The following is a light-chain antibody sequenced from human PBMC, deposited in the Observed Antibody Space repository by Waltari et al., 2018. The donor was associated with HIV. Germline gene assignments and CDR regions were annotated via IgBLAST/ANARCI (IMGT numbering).Light chain of an antibody. V-gene: IGKV1-9*01. CDR1: QGIGSS. Sequence: DIHLTQSPSSLSASIGARVSITCRAAQGIGSSLAWYQAKPGRAPKLLVYSASILQAGVPLRFGGSGSGTEFTLTVSSLQPEDFAAYYCQQYDTYPLTFGGGTKVEIK. CDR3: QQYDTYPLT. J-gene: IGKJ4*01. CDR2: SAS.